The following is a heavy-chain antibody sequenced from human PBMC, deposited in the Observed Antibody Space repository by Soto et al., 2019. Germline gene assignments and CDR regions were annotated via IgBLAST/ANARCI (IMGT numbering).Heavy chain of an antibody. Sequence: SETLSLTCAVSGYSITSGYYWGWIRQPPGKGLEWMGTIHHTGGTYYNPSLKSRVSMSIDASKNQFSLRLSCVTAADTAVHYCAGVGPDGNSVSCIRGRWFDTWGQGTPVTVSS. CDR1: GYSITSGYY. CDR3: AGVGPDGNSVSCIRGRWFDT. CDR2: IHHTGGT. V-gene: IGHV4-38-2*01. J-gene: IGHJ5*02. D-gene: IGHD3-16*01.